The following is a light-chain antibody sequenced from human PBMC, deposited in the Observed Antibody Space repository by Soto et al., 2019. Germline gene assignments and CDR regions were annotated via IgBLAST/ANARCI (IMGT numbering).Light chain of an antibody. Sequence: DIHMTQSRSAMSASVGDEVTVAXRASPGISPYLAWFQHRPVXXTKRXXXGLXSLQSGVPSRFIGSGSGTEFTLTISSLQPDDFATYYCRQYSTYTPRTFGQGTKVDNK. CDR1: PGISPY. V-gene: IGKV1-17*03. CDR2: GLX. CDR3: RQYSTYTPRT. J-gene: IGKJ1*01.